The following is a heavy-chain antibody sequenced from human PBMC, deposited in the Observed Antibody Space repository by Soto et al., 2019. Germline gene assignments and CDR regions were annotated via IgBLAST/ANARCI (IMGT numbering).Heavy chain of an antibody. CDR3: AKEENWSSSWYVCAFDI. J-gene: IGHJ3*02. CDR1: GFTFSSYA. V-gene: IGHV3-23*01. Sequence: EVQLLESGGGLVQPGGSLRLSCAASGFTFSSYAMSWVRQAPGKGLEWVSAISGSGGSTYYADSVKGRFTISRDNSKNTLYLQMNSLRAEDTAVYYCAKEENWSSSWYVCAFDIWGQGTMVTVSS. D-gene: IGHD6-13*01. CDR2: ISGSGGST.